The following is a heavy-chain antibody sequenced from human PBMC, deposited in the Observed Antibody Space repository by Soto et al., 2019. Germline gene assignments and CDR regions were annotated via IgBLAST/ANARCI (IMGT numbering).Heavy chain of an antibody. Sequence: ASVKVSCKVSGYTLTELSMHWVRQAPGKGLEWMGGFDPEDGETIYAQKFQGRVTMTEDTSTDTAYMELSSLRSEDTAVYYCAKDHKDSSGYYLTNWFDPWGQGTLVTVSS. J-gene: IGHJ5*02. V-gene: IGHV1-24*01. CDR2: FDPEDGET. D-gene: IGHD3-22*01. CDR3: AKDHKDSSGYYLTNWFDP. CDR1: GYTLTELS.